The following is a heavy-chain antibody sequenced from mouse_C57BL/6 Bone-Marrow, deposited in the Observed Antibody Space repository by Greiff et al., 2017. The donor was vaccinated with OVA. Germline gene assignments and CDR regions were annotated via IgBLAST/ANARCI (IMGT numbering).Heavy chain of an antibody. CDR1: GFTFSSYG. Sequence: EVMLVESGGDLVKPGGSLKLSCAASGFTFSSYGMSWVRQTPDKRLEWVATISSGGSYTYYPDSVKGRFTISRDNAKNTLYLQMSSLKSEATAMYYCGLYYFDYWGQGTTLTVSS. V-gene: IGHV5-6*01. J-gene: IGHJ2*01. CDR2: ISSGGSYT. CDR3: GLYYFDY.